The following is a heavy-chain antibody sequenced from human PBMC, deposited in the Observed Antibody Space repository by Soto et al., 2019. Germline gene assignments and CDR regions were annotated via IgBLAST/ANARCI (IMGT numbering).Heavy chain of an antibody. CDR1: GFTFSSYA. D-gene: IGHD3-16*01. CDR3: ARASAVGGYYYYYYGMDV. V-gene: IGHV3-30-3*01. Sequence: PGGSLRLSCAASGFTFSSYAMHWVRQAPGKGLEWVAVISYDGSNKYYADSVKGRFTISRDNSKNTLYLQMNSLRAEDTAVYYCARASAVGGYYYYYYGMDVWGQGTTVTVSS. J-gene: IGHJ6*02. CDR2: ISYDGSNK.